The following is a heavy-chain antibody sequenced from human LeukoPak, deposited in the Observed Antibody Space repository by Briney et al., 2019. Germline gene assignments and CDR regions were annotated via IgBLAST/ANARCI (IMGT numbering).Heavy chain of an antibody. J-gene: IGHJ3*02. Sequence: SETLSLTCTVSGRSISSYYWSWIRQPPGKGLEWIGYIYYSGSTNYNPCLKSRVTISVDTSKNQFSLKLSSVTAADTAVYYCARHVYDSSGYGPDAFDIWGQGTMVTVSS. V-gene: IGHV4-59*08. D-gene: IGHD3-22*01. CDR3: ARHVYDSSGYGPDAFDI. CDR2: IYYSGST. CDR1: GRSISSYY.